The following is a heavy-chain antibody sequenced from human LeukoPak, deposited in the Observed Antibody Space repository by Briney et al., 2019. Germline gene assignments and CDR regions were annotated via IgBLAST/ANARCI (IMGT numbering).Heavy chain of an antibody. Sequence: GRSLRLSCAASGFTFTAYGMHWVRQAPGKGLEWLAVISFDGSGQYYADSVKGRFTISRDDSKNMLYLQMNSLRVEDTAVYYCARDLNLGTTDSYWGQGTLVTTSS. CDR1: GFTFTAYG. V-gene: IGHV3-30*03. CDR3: ARDLNLGTTDSY. CDR2: ISFDGSGQ. D-gene: IGHD1-14*01. J-gene: IGHJ4*02.